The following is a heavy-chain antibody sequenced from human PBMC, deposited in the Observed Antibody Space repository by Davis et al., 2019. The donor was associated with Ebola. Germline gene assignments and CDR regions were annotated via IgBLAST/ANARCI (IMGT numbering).Heavy chain of an antibody. D-gene: IGHD5-24*01. CDR2: IGSSVGST. V-gene: IGHV3-23*01. CDR1: GFTFSSYA. CDR3: AKTGRQRWLRPDY. J-gene: IGHJ4*02. Sequence: GGSLRLSCAASGFTFSSYAMNWVRQAPGKGLEWVSVIGSSVGSTDYADSVKGRFTISRDNSKNTLYLQMNSLRAEDTAVYYCAKTGRQRWLRPDYWGQGTLVTVSS.